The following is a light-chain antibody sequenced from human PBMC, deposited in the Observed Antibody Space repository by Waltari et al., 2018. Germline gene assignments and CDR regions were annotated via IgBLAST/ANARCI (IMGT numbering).Light chain of an antibody. CDR3: CAFAATPL. CDR2: DIY. Sequence: QSALTQPRPVSGSPGQSVTLSSPGTGGAARGSSYVSWYQQHPGQAPKPIIYDIYKRPSGVPDRFSGSKSDNTASLTISGLQAEDEADFFCCAFAATPLFGGGTKLTVL. J-gene: IGLJ3*02. V-gene: IGLV2-11*01. CDR1: GGAARGSSY.